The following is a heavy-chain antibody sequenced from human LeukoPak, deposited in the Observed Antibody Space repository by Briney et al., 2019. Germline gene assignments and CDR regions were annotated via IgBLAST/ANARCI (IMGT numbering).Heavy chain of an antibody. CDR1: AFIFSGHW. CDR3: ARGSILGAI. D-gene: IGHD1-26*01. J-gene: IGHJ4*02. V-gene: IGHV3-30*03. CDR2: ISYDGSNK. Sequence: GGSLRLSCEGSAFIFSGHWMNWVRQAPGKGLEWVAVISYDGSNKYYADSVKGRFTISRDNSKNTLYLQMNSLRAEDTAVYYCARGSILGAIWGQGTLVTVSS.